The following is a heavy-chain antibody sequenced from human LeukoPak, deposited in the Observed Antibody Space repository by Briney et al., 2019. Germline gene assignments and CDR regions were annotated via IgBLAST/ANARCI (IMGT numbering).Heavy chain of an antibody. CDR3: ARVWHCTSTSCYDY. CDR1: GFTFSSYS. CDR2: ISSSSGTI. Sequence: PGGSLRLSCAASGFTFSSYSMNWVRQAPGKGREWVSYISSSSGTIYYADSVRGRFTISRDNAKNSLYLQMNSLRDEDTAVYYCARVWHCTSTSCYDYWGQETLVTVSS. J-gene: IGHJ4*02. D-gene: IGHD2-2*01. V-gene: IGHV3-48*02.